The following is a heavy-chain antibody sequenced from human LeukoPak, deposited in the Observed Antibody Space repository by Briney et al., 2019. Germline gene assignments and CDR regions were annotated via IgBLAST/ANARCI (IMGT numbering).Heavy chain of an antibody. V-gene: IGHV3-30*18. CDR3: AKEVGDRDSFDI. Sequence: GMSLRLSCAASGFAFSSCGIHWVRQAPGKGLEWVALISEDGSIKFYSDSVKGRFSISGDNSKNTLYLQMNSLRADDTAVYFCAKEVGDRDSFDIWGQGTLVTVSP. J-gene: IGHJ3*02. CDR1: GFAFSSCG. CDR2: ISEDGSIK. D-gene: IGHD2-2*01.